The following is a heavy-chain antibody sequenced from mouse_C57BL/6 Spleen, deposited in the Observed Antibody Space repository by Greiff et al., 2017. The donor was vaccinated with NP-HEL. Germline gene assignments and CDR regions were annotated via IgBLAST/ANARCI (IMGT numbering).Heavy chain of an antibody. J-gene: IGHJ3*01. V-gene: IGHV7-3*01. CDR2: IRNKANGYTT. CDR3: ARYGRSSWFAY. Sequence: EVKLVESGGGLVQPGGSLSLSCAASGFTFTDYDMSWVRQPPGKALEWLGFIRNKANGYTTEYSASVKGRCTISCDKSQSLRYLQKKALGAEDSATYYCARYGRSSWFAYWGQGALVTVSA. CDR1: GFTFTDYD.